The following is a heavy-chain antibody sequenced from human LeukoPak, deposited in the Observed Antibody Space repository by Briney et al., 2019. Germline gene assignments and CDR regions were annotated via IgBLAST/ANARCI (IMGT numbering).Heavy chain of an antibody. Sequence: PGGSLRLFYAASGITFSSHAMSWLRQAPGKGRDWVIFIRYDGSNKKYADSVKGRFTISRDNSKNPAYLQMNNLRADDTAVYYCAKARGAWETGTTRFLDYWGQGSLVTVSS. D-gene: IGHD1-7*01. CDR2: IRYDGSNK. CDR1: GITFSSHA. CDR3: AKARGAWETGTTRFLDY. V-gene: IGHV3-30*02. J-gene: IGHJ4*02.